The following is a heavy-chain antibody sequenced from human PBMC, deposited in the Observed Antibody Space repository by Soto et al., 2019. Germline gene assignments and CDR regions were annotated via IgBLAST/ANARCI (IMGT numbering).Heavy chain of an antibody. J-gene: IGHJ4*02. CDR2: ISSNGGST. D-gene: IGHD3-22*01. CDR3: ATPQDYDGCLDS. Sequence: GGSLRLSCAASGFTFSSYAMHWVRQAPGKGLEYVSAISSNGGSTYYANSVKGRFTVSRDNSKNTLYLQMGSLRAEDMAVYYCATPQDYDGCLDSWGQGTLVTVSS. CDR1: GFTFSSYA. V-gene: IGHV3-64*01.